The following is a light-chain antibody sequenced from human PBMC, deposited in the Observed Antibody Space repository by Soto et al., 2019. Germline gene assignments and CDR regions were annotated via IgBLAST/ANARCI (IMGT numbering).Light chain of an antibody. CDR1: SSDVGGYNY. V-gene: IGLV2-14*01. CDR3: SSYTSSSTLV. J-gene: IGLJ1*01. Sequence: QSALTQPASVSGSSGQSITISCTRTSSDVGGYNYVSWYQQNPGKAPKLMIYEVSNRPSGVSNRFSGSKSGNTASLTISGLQAEDEADYFCSSYTSSSTLVFGTGTKVTVL. CDR2: EVS.